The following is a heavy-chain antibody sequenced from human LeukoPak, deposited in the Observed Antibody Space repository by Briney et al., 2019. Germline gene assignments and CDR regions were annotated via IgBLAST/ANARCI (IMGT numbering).Heavy chain of an antibody. D-gene: IGHD3-16*01. CDR2: ISSDGNNI. CDR1: GFTFTNSW. Sequence: SGGSLRLSCAASGFTFTNSWIHWVRQAPGKGLVWVSRISSDGNNILYTDSVKGRFTISRDNAKNTVYLQMNSLRAEDTAVYSCARDNMMGRFDPWGQGTPVTVSS. CDR3: ARDNMMGRFDP. V-gene: IGHV3-74*01. J-gene: IGHJ5*02.